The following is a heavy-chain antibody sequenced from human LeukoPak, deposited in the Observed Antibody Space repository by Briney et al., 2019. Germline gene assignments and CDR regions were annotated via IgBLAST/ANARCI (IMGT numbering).Heavy chain of an antibody. CDR2: ITGSGDST. V-gene: IGHV3-23*01. D-gene: IGHD1-26*01. Sequence: GGSLRLSCTASGFTFSSYGTNWVRQAPGKGLEWVSSITGSGDSTYYADSVKGRFTISRDNSKNTLYLQMNSLRAEDTAVYHCARDGGSYLQPTDYWGQGTLVTVSS. CDR1: GFTFSSYG. J-gene: IGHJ4*02. CDR3: ARDGGSYLQPTDY.